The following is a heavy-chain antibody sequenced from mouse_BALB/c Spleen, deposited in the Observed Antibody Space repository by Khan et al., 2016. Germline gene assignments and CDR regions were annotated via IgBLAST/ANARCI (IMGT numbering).Heavy chain of an antibody. Sequence: QVQLQQSGAELAKPGASVKMSCKASGYTFTSYWMHWVKQRPGQGLEWIGYINPSTGYTEYNQKFKDKATLTADKSSSPAYMQLSSLTSEDSAVYDCARYGNTLSDFDYWGQGTLVTVSA. CDR2: INPSTGYT. CDR1: GYTFTSYW. V-gene: IGHV1-7*01. J-gene: IGHJ3*01. CDR3: ARYGNTLSDFDY. D-gene: IGHD2-1*01.